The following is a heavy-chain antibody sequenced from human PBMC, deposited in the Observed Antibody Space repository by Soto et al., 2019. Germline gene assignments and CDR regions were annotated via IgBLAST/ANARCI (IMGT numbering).Heavy chain of an antibody. CDR3: AKNQGVELVPLATVDWFDP. V-gene: IGHV3-23*01. J-gene: IGHJ5*02. D-gene: IGHD1-26*01. CDR1: GFIFENFG. Sequence: GGSLRLSCAASGFIFENFGMSWVRQAPGKGLEWISSISGSGFKKYYADSVKGRFTISRDNSKSTVYLELNNLSAEDTAVYHCAKNQGVELVPLATVDWFDPWGQGSVVTSPQ. CDR2: ISGSGFKK.